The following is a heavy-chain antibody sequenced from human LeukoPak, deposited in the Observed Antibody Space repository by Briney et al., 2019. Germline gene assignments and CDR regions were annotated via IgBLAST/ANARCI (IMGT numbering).Heavy chain of an antibody. D-gene: IGHD3-10*01. CDR3: ARIVLWFGELH. Sequence: SETLSLTCTVSGGSISSYYWNWIRQPPGKGLEWIAYIYYSGSTNYNPSLKSRVTISVDTSKNQFSLKLSSVTAADTAVYYCARIVLWFGELHWGQGTLVTVSP. CDR2: IYYSGST. V-gene: IGHV4-59*12. CDR1: GGSISSYY. J-gene: IGHJ4*02.